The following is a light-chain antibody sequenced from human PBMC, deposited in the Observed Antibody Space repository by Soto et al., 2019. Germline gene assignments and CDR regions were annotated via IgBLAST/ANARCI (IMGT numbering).Light chain of an antibody. J-gene: IGLJ3*02. Sequence: QSVLTQPASVSGSPGQSITISCTGTSTDIGAYNYVSWYQQHPDKAPKLMIYEVSNRPSGVSNRFSGSKSGNTASLTISGLQSEDEGNYYCSSYTRGSTLVFGGGTKLTVL. CDR3: SSYTRGSTLV. V-gene: IGLV2-14*01. CDR2: EVS. CDR1: STDIGAYNY.